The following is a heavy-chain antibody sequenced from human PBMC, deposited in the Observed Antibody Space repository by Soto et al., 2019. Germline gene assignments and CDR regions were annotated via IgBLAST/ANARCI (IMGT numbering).Heavy chain of an antibody. CDR1: GGSVSSSSYY. Sequence: XTLSLPCTVSGGSVSSSSYYWGWIRQPPGKGLEWIGSMYYSGSTYYNPSLKSRVTISVDTSKSQFSLKLSSLTAADKAVYYCATDSSGYYYFDYWGQGTLGTVSS. D-gene: IGHD3-22*01. J-gene: IGHJ4*02. V-gene: IGHV4-39*01. CDR3: ATDSSGYYYFDY. CDR2: MYYSGST.